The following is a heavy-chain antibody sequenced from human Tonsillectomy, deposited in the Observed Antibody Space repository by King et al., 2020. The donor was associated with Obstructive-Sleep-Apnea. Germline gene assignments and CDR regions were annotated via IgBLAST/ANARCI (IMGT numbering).Heavy chain of an antibody. J-gene: IGHJ5*02. D-gene: IGHD2-2*01. CDR2: INSDWSST. CDR1: GFTFSSYW. V-gene: IGHV3-74*01. Sequence: VQLVEAGGGLVQPGGSLRLSCAASGFTFSSYWMHWVRQAPGKGLVWVSRINSDWSSTRYADPVKGRFHISRDNPKNTLYLQMNSLRAEDTAVYYCARGGYCSSTSCYDNWFDPWGQGTLVTVSS. CDR3: ARGGYCSSTSCYDNWFDP.